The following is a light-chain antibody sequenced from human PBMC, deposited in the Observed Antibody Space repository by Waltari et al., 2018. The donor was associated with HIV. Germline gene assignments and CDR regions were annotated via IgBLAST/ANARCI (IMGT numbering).Light chain of an antibody. CDR2: GAS. Sequence: AIRMTQSPISLSSSIGDKVPITCRAGQDVSDSLAWYQKRPGKAPRLLIFGASTLQSGVPSRFSGSRSGPDFTLTIGCLQSEDFATYYCQQYFDFPPTFGPGTKVDF. V-gene: IGKV1-8*01. CDR3: QQYFDFPPT. J-gene: IGKJ3*01. CDR1: QDVSDS.